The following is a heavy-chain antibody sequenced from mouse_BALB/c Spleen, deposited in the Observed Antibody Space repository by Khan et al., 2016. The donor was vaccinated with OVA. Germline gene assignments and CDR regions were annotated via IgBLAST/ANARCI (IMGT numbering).Heavy chain of an antibody. J-gene: IGHJ2*01. D-gene: IGHD3-1*01. CDR3: ARKSTRASY. V-gene: IGHV1-4*01. CDR2: INPSSGYT. CDR1: GYTFTSYT. Sequence: QVQLQQSGAELVKPGASVKMSCKASGYTFTSYTMHWVKQRPGQGLEWIGYINPSSGYTKYNQKFKDKATLTADKSSSTAYMQLNSLTSEDSAVYYCARKSTRASYWGQGTTLTVSS.